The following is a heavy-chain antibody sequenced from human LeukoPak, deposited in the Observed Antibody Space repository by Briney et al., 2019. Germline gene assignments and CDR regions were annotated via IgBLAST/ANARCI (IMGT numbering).Heavy chain of an antibody. CDR2: INHSGST. J-gene: IGHJ3*02. CDR1: GGSFSGYY. Sequence: SETLSLTCAVYGGSFSGYYWSWIRQPPGKGLEWIGEINHSGSTNYNPSLKSRVTISVDTSKNQFSLKLSSVTAADTAVYYCARTQYYYGSGSYGRLCSFDIWGQGTMVTVSS. V-gene: IGHV4-34*01. CDR3: ARTQYYYGSGSYGRLCSFDI. D-gene: IGHD3-10*01.